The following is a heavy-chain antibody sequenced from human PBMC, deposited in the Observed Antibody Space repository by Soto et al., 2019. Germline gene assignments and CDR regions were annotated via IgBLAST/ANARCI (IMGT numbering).Heavy chain of an antibody. CDR2: ISKDGSSQ. D-gene: IGHD6-13*01. CDR1: GFTFSNYA. Sequence: QVQLVESGGGVVQPGRSLRLSCAASGFTFSNYAMHWVRQAPGKGLEWVAVISKDGSSQFYADSVRGRFTISRDNSKNTLFLQMNNLRPEDTAVYYCARVPSSFGQQMADFVSWGQGILVTVSS. J-gene: IGHJ4*02. V-gene: IGHV3-30-3*01. CDR3: ARVPSSFGQQMADFVS.